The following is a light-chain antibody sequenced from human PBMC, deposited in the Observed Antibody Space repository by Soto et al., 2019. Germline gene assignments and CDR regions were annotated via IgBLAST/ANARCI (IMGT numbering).Light chain of an antibody. CDR2: EVT. J-gene: IGLJ1*01. CDR1: TGDIGAFNY. CDR3: SSFAGTNSFV. Sequence: QSALTQPPSASGSPGQSVTISCTGTTGDIGAFNYVSWYQQRPGKAPKLIIYEVTSRPSGVPDRILASKSDTTASLTVSGLQAEDEADYYFSSFAGTNSFVFGTGTKLTVL. V-gene: IGLV2-8*01.